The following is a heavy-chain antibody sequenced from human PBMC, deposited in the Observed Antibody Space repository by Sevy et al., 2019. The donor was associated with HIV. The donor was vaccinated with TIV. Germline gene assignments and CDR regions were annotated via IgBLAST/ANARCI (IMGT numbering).Heavy chain of an antibody. V-gene: IGHV1-69*13. D-gene: IGHD2-15*01. CDR3: ARDCSGGSCYAMFDP. Sequence: ASVNVSCKASGGTFSSYAISWVRQAPGQGLEWMGGIIPIFGTANYAQKFQGRVTITADESTSTAYMELSSLRSEDTAVYYCARDCSGGSCYAMFDPWGQGTLVTVSS. J-gene: IGHJ5*02. CDR2: IIPIFGTA. CDR1: GGTFSSYA.